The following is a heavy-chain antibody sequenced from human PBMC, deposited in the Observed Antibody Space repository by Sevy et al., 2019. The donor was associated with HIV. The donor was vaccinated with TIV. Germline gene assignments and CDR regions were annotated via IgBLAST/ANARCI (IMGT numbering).Heavy chain of an antibody. CDR2: IKQDGSEK. J-gene: IGHJ4*02. V-gene: IGHV3-7*01. Sequence: GGSLRLSCAASGFTFSSYWMSWVRQPPGKGLEWVANIKQDGSEKYYVDSVKGRFTISRDNAKNSLYLQMNSLRAEDTAVYYCARPRGVGATVWYYFDYWGQGTLVTVSS. D-gene: IGHD1-26*01. CDR3: ARPRGVGATVWYYFDY. CDR1: GFTFSSYW.